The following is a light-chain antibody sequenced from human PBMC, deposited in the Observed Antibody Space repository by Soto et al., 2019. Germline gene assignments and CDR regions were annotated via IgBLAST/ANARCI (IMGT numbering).Light chain of an antibody. CDR3: QQFGSSPPRIT. CDR2: GPS. Sequence: EFVLTQSPDTLSLSPGERATLSCRASQSVSSSYIAWYQQKPGQAPRLLIYGPSSRATGIPDRFSGSGSGTDFTLTISRLEPEDFAVYYCQQFGSSPPRITFGQGTRLEIK. J-gene: IGKJ5*01. V-gene: IGKV3-20*01. CDR1: QSVSSSY.